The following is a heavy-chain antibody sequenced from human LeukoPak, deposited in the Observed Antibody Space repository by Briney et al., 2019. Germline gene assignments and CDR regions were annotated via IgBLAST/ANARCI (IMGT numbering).Heavy chain of an antibody. D-gene: IGHD3-22*01. Sequence: GGSLRLSCAASGFTFNYAWMNWVRQAPGKGLEWVGRIKSKSEGATTDYAAPVKGRLTISRNDSKNTLYLQMNSLKTEDTAVYYCTTRAIAVITSIDYWGQGTLVTVSS. CDR2: IKSKSEGATT. CDR1: GFTFNYAW. J-gene: IGHJ4*02. V-gene: IGHV3-15*01. CDR3: TTRAIAVITSIDY.